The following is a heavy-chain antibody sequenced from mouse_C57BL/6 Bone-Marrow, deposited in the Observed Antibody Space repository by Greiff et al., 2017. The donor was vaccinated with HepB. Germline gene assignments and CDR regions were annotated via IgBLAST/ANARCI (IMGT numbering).Heavy chain of an antibody. V-gene: IGHV5-6*01. CDR3: ARDRFDYYFDY. Sequence: EVQVVESGGDLVKPGGSLKLSCVASGFTFSTSGISWVRQTPDKRLEWVATINTGGTYTYYPDSVKGRFTISKDTAKSTLFLQMSSLKSEDTAIYYCARDRFDYYFDYWGQGTTLTVSS. CDR2: INTGGTYT. CDR1: GFTFSTSG. J-gene: IGHJ2*01. D-gene: IGHD2-14*01.